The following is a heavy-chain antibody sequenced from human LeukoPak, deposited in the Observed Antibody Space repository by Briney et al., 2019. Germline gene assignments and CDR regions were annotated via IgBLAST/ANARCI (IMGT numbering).Heavy chain of an antibody. Sequence: PSETLSLTCTVSGGSISSSSYYWSWIRQPAGKGLEWIGRIYTSGSTNYNPSLKSRVTISVDTSKNQFSLKLSSVTAADTAVYYCARDRFRGYYDYWGQGTLVTVSS. V-gene: IGHV4-61*02. J-gene: IGHJ4*02. CDR1: GGSISSSSYY. D-gene: IGHD3-22*01. CDR2: IYTSGST. CDR3: ARDRFRGYYDY.